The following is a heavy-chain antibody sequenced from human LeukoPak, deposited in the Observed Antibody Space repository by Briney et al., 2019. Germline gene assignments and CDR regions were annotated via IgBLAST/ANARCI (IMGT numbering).Heavy chain of an antibody. CDR2: IKQDGGEK. Sequence: GGSLRLSCAASGFTFSSYSMNWVRQAPGKGLEWVANIKQDGGEKFYVDSVKGRFTISRDNAKNSLYLQMNSLRAEDTAVYYCAREDHSNYNYWGQGTLVTVSS. V-gene: IGHV3-7*01. CDR3: AREDHSNYNY. J-gene: IGHJ4*02. D-gene: IGHD4-11*01. CDR1: GFTFSSYS.